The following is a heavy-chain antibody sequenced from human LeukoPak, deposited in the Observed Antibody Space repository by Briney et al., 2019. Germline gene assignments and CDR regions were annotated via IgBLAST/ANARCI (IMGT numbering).Heavy chain of an antibody. D-gene: IGHD1-26*01. J-gene: IGHJ3*02. CDR1: GYTFTSYY. Sequence: ASVKVSCKASGYTFTSYYMHWVRQAPGQGLEWMGIINPSGGSTSYAQKFQGRVTMTRDMSTSTAYMELSRLRSDDTAVYYCAKVRVGATSDAFDIWGQGTMVTVSS. V-gene: IGHV1-46*01. CDR2: INPSGGST. CDR3: AKVRVGATSDAFDI.